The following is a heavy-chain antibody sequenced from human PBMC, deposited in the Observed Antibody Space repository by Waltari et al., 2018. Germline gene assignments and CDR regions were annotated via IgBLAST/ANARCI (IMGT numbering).Heavy chain of an antibody. CDR3: AKEAVAGAYYYHYYGMDV. CDR1: GLPFSNYA. Sequence: EVQLLESGGDLAQPGGSLRLSCAASGLPFSNYAMSWVRQAPGRGLEWVSLITGSGGNTYYADSVKGRFTISRDNSKNTLYLQMNSLRAEDTAVYYCAKEAVAGAYYYHYYGMDVWGQGTTVTVSS. CDR2: ITGSGGNT. V-gene: IGHV3-23*01. D-gene: IGHD6-19*01. J-gene: IGHJ6*02.